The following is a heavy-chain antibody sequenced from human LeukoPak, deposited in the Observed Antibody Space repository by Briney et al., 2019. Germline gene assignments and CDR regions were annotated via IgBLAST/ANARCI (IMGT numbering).Heavy chain of an antibody. CDR2: ISAYNGNT. J-gene: IGHJ4*02. D-gene: IGHD3-10*01. V-gene: IGHV1-18*01. Sequence: ASVKVSCKASGYTFTSYGISWVRQAPGQGLEWMGWISAYNGNTNYAQKLQGRVTMTRDMSTSTVYMELSSLRSEDTAVYYCARVATTYGSGTGYFDYWGQGTLVTVSS. CDR1: GYTFTSYG. CDR3: ARVATTYGSGTGYFDY.